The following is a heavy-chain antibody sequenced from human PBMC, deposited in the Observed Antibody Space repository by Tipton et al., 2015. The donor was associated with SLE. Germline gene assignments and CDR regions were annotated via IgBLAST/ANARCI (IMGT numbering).Heavy chain of an antibody. CDR2: IYHSGST. CDR3: ARNPALGAFDY. V-gene: IGHV4-39*07. D-gene: IGHD2-2*01. Sequence: TLSLTCTVSGGSVRSGSYYWSWIRQPPGKGLEWIGSIYHSGSTYYNPSLKSRVTISVDPSKNQSSLKLSSVTAADTAVYYCARNPALGAFDYWGQGTLVTVSS. CDR1: GGSVRSGSYY. J-gene: IGHJ4*02.